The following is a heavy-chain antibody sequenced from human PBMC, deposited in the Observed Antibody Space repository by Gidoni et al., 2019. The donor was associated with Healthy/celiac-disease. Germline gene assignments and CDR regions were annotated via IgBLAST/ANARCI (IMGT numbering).Heavy chain of an antibody. J-gene: IGHJ4*02. CDR1: EFTFGDYA. V-gene: IGHV3-49*05. CDR2: IRSKAYGATT. CDR3: TRDPGQYFDY. Sequence: EVQLVESGGGLAKPGRSLRLSCTASEFTFGDYAMSWFRRAPGKGLEWVGFIRSKAYGATTEYAASVKGRFTISRDESKSIAYLQMNSLKTEDTAVYYCTRDPGQYFDYWGQGTLVTVSS.